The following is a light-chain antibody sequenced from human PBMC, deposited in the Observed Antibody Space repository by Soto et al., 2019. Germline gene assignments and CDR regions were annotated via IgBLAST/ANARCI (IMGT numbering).Light chain of an antibody. Sequence: EIVLTQSPGTLSLSPGERATLSCRASQSVDSIYLAWYQQRPGQAPRLLFYGASSRAAGIPDRFSGSGSGKYFTLTISRLEPEDVAVYYCLQYVSRAFGQGTKVEIK. J-gene: IGKJ1*01. CDR2: GAS. V-gene: IGKV3-20*01. CDR1: QSVDSIY. CDR3: LQYVSRA.